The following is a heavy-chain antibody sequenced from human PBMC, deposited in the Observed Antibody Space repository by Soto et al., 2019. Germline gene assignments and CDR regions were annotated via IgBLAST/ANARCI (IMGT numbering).Heavy chain of an antibody. J-gene: IGHJ4*02. CDR2: ISTYNGNT. CDR1: GYRFSRYG. D-gene: IGHD2-21*01. Sequence: QVQLVQSGGEVKKPGASVKVSCKASGYRFSRYGINWVRQAPGQGLEWMGWISTYNGNTHYAQKFQDRVTMTTDTSTNTAYLELRSLKSDDTAVYYCARDEEDANLMIVVLPGDYWGQGTLVSGSS. CDR3: ARDEEDANLMIVVLPGDY. V-gene: IGHV1-18*01.